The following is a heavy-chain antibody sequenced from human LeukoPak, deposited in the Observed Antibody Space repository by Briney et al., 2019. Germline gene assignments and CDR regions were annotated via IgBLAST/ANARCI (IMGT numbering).Heavy chain of an antibody. CDR3: ARVCRGSCYGRKGPNWFDP. J-gene: IGHJ5*02. D-gene: IGHD2-15*01. Sequence: ASVKVSCKASGYTFTSYCISWVRQAPGQGLEWMGWISAYNGNTNYAQKLQGRVTMTTDTSTSTAYTELRSLRSDDTAVYYCARVCRGSCYGRKGPNWFDPWGQGTLVTVSS. V-gene: IGHV1-18*01. CDR2: ISAYNGNT. CDR1: GYTFTSYC.